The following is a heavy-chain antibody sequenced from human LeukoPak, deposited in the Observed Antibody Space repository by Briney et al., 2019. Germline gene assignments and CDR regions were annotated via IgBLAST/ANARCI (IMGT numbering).Heavy chain of an antibody. Sequence: PSETLSLTCAVYGGSFSGYYWSWIRQPAGKGLEWIGRIYSSRSICNPSLKSRVTMSVDTSKNQFSLKLSSVTAADTAVYYCARYSYGSDYWGQGTLVTVSS. CDR3: ARYSYGSDY. D-gene: IGHD5-18*01. J-gene: IGHJ4*02. CDR1: GGSFSGYY. V-gene: IGHV4-59*10. CDR2: IYSSRS.